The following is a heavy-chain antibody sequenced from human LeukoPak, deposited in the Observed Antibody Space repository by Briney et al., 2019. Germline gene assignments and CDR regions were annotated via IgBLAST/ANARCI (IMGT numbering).Heavy chain of an antibody. CDR2: INPNSGGT. Sequence: GASVKVSCKASGYTFTGYYMHWVRQAPGQGLEWMGWINPNSGGTNYAQKFQGRVTMTRDTSISTAYMELSRLRSDDTAVYYCARRYPLLWFGEFYYYMDVWGKGTTVTISS. J-gene: IGHJ6*03. D-gene: IGHD3-10*01. V-gene: IGHV1-2*02. CDR3: ARRYPLLWFGEFYYYMDV. CDR1: GYTFTGYY.